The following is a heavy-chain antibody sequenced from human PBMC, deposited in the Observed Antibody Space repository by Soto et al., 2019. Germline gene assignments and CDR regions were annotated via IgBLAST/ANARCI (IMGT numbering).Heavy chain of an antibody. D-gene: IGHD4-17*01. J-gene: IGHJ4*02. CDR1: GFIFRNYN. V-gene: IGHV3-64*07. CDR3: ARADYGTFDN. CDR2: ISSNGGST. Sequence: EVQLLESGGGLVQPGGSLRLSCSASGFIFRNYNMHWVRQAPGTGLEYVSGISSNGGSTFYADAVKGRFSISRDNSKNTLHLQMGSLRPEDMGTYYCARADYGTFDNWGQGTLVAVSS.